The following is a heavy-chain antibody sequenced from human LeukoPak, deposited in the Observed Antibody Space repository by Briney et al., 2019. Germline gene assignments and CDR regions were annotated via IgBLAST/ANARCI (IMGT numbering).Heavy chain of an antibody. J-gene: IGHJ5*02. V-gene: IGHV3-7*01. D-gene: IGHD3-22*01. CDR1: GFTFSTYW. CDR2: INQNGSET. Sequence: GGSLRLSCAASGFTFSTYWMTWVRQAPGKGLEWVANINQNGSETYYVDSVKGRFTISRDNAKNSLYLQMNSLRVEDTAVYYCARKNYSNDTSTYAWFAPGGQEISVTVSS. CDR3: ARKNYSNDTSTYAWFAP.